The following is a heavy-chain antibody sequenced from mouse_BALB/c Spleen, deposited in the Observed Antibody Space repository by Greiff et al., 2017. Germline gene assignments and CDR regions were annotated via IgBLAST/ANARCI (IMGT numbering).Heavy chain of an antibody. J-gene: IGHJ1*01. V-gene: IGHV1-54*01. CDR2: INPGSGGT. Sequence: QVQLQQSGAELVRPGTSVKVSCKASGYAFTNYLLEWVKQRPGQGLEWIGVINPGSGGTNYNEKFKGKATLTADKSSSTAYMQLSSLTSDDSAVYFCTRLGYFDVWGAGATVTGS. CDR3: TRLGYFDV. CDR1: GYAFTNYL.